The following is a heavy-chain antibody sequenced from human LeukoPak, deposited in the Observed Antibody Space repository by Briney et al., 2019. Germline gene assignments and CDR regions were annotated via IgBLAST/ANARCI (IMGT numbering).Heavy chain of an antibody. D-gene: IGHD2-15*01. CDR3: ARDGYCSGGSCYGMDV. CDR1: GFTFTNYW. J-gene: IGHJ6*02. V-gene: IGHV3-74*01. Sequence: GGSLRLSCAASGFTFTNYWMLWVRQAPGKGLVWVSRINTDASSVRYADSVKGRFTISRDNAKNTLYLQMNSLRVEDTAVYYCARDGYCSGGSCYGMDVWGQGTTVTVSS. CDR2: INTDASSV.